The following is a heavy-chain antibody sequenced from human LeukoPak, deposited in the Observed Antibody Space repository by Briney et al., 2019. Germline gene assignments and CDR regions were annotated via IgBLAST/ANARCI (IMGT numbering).Heavy chain of an antibody. J-gene: IGHJ4*02. CDR3: ATEWLNPFDY. Sequence: ASVKVSCKASGYTFTGYFMHWVRQAPGQGLEWMGWINPNSVGTHYAQKFQGRVTMTRDTSISTAYMELSRLSSDDTAVYYCATEWLNPFDYWGQGTLVTVSS. CDR2: INPNSVGT. V-gene: IGHV1-2*02. CDR1: GYTFTGYF. D-gene: IGHD3-3*01.